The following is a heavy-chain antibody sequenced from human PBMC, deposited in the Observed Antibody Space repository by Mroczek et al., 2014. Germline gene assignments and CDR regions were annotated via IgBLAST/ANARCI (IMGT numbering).Heavy chain of an antibody. D-gene: IGHD2-8*01. CDR3: ARDLGYCTNGVCPRGLGY. CDR1: GYTFTSYY. CDR2: INPSGGST. J-gene: IGHJ4*02. Sequence: VQLVETGAEVKKPGASVKVSCKASGYTFTSYYMHWVRQAPGQGLEWMGIINPSGGSTSYAQKFQGRVTMTRDTSTSTVYMELSSLRSEDTAVYYCARDLGYCTNGVCPRGLGYWGQGTLVTVSS. V-gene: IGHV1-46*03.